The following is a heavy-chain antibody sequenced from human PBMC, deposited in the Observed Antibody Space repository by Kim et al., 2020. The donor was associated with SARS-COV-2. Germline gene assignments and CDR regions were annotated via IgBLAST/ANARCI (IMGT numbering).Heavy chain of an antibody. CDR2: LYSSGTT. V-gene: IGHV3-53*01. D-gene: IGHD2-15*01. J-gene: IGHJ4*02. CDR1: GFLVSSHY. CDR3: ARNLREYCSGGNCYALGY. Sequence: GGSLRLSCAASGFLVSSHYMSWVRQAPGKGLEWVSVLYSSGTTYNADSVKGRFTISRDTSKNTVYLQMNSLRVEDTAVYYCARNLREYCSGGNCYALGYWGQGTQVTVSS.